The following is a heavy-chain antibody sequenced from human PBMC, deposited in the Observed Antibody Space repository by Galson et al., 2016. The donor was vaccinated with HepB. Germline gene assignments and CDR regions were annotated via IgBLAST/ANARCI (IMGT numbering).Heavy chain of an antibody. CDR2: ITWNSNNI. Sequence: SLRLSCAASGFNFDDSAMYWVRQVSGKGLERVSGITWNSNNIQYADSVKGRFTISRDNAKNSLYLQMNSLRPDDTAFYYCTKGLPYGTTWVVAFDYWGQGALVTVSS. CDR3: TKGLPYGTTWVVAFDY. J-gene: IGHJ4*02. V-gene: IGHV3-9*01. CDR1: GFNFDDSA. D-gene: IGHD2-15*01.